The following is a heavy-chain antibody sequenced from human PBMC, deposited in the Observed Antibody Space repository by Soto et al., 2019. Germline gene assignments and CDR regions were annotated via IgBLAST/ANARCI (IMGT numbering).Heavy chain of an antibody. D-gene: IGHD2-8*02. V-gene: IGHV4-39*01. Sequence: SETLSLTCSVSGDSITTNGYYWGWIRQPPGKGLQWIGNVYWTGSTFSHPSLTSRVFISVDTSKNEFSLRLTSVTAADTAVYYCARSHYTSGLLTDYSGPGILVTVSS. CDR3: ARSHYTSGLLTDY. CDR2: VYWTGST. J-gene: IGHJ4*02. CDR1: GDSITTNGYY.